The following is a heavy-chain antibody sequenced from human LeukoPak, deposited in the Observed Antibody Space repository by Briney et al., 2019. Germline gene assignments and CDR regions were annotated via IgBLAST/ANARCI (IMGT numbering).Heavy chain of an antibody. CDR3: ARHYDSSGYYWGYYYGMDV. D-gene: IGHD3-22*01. CDR2: MNPNSGNT. CDR1: GYTFTSYD. Sequence: GASVKVSCKASGYTFTSYDINWVRQATGQGLEWMGWMNPNSGNTGYAQKFQGRVTMTRNTSISTAYMELSSLRSEDTAVYYCARHYDSSGYYWGYYYGMDVWGQGTTVTVSS. V-gene: IGHV1-8*01. J-gene: IGHJ6*02.